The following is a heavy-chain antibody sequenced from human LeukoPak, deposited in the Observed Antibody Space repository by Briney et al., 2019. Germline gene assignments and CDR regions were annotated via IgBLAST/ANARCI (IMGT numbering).Heavy chain of an antibody. CDR3: TRRGIYLDY. Sequence: GGSLRLSCTASRFTFGVYSMSWVRQAPGKGLEWVGCIRSKAYGGTTEYAASVTGRFTISRDDSKSIAYLQMNSLKTEDTAVYYCTRRGIYLDYWGQGTLVTVSS. CDR1: RFTFGVYS. CDR2: IRSKAYGGTT. V-gene: IGHV3-49*04. D-gene: IGHD6-13*01. J-gene: IGHJ4*02.